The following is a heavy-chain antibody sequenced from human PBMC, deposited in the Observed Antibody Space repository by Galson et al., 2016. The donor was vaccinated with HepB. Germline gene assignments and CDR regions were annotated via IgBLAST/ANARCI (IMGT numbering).Heavy chain of an antibody. V-gene: IGHV3-23*01. Sequence: SLRLSCAASGFTFSSYAMSWVRQAPGKGLEWVSAISGGGGSTFYADSVEGRFTISRDNSKNTVYLQMNSLRAEDTAVYYCARGMYYYDSSGYPGPFDYWGQGTLVTVSS. CDR1: GFTFSSYA. CDR2: ISGGGGST. D-gene: IGHD3-22*01. CDR3: ARGMYYYDSSGYPGPFDY. J-gene: IGHJ4*02.